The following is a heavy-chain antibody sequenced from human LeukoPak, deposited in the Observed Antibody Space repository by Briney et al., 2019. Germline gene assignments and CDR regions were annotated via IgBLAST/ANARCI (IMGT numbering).Heavy chain of an antibody. CDR1: GYTFTGYY. CDR3: APGPQAHVASGYLYFDY. J-gene: IGHJ4*02. CDR2: INPNTGGT. D-gene: IGHD3-22*01. V-gene: IGHV1-2*02. Sequence: ASVKVSCKASGYTFTGYYMHWVRPAPGQGLEWMGWINPNTGGTDYAQKFQGRVTMTRDTSISTAYMELARLTSDDTAVYYCAPGPQAHVASGYLYFDYWGQGTLVTVSS.